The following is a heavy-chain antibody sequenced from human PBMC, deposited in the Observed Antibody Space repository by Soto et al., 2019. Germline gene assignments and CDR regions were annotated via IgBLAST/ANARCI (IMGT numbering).Heavy chain of an antibody. CDR2: INPSGGST. J-gene: IGHJ6*02. V-gene: IGHV1-46*01. Sequence: ASVKVSCKASGYTFTSYYMHGVRQAPGQGLEWMGIINPSGGSTSYAQKFQGRVTMTRDTSTSTVYMELSSLRSEDTAVYYCASYYDFWSGYYYGMDVWGQGTTVTVSS. CDR3: ASYYDFWSGYYYGMDV. D-gene: IGHD3-3*01. CDR1: GYTFTSYY.